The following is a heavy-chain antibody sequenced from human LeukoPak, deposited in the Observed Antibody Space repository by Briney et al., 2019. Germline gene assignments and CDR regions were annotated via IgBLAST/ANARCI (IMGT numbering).Heavy chain of an antibody. Sequence: SETLSLTCTVSGGTITSHYWSWIRQPPGKGMEWIAYIYYSGSTNSNPSLKSRVTISVDTSKNQFSPKLSSVTAADTAVYYCAREGAYTLPTDTFDIWGQGTMVTVSS. CDR2: IYYSGST. D-gene: IGHD2-2*01. CDR3: AREGAYTLPTDTFDI. CDR1: GGTITSHY. J-gene: IGHJ3*02. V-gene: IGHV4-59*11.